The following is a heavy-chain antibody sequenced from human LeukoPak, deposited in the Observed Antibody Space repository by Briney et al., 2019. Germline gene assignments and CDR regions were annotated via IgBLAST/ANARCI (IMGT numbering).Heavy chain of an antibody. CDR2: IYTSGST. Sequence: SETLSLTCTVSGGSISSYYWSWIRQPAGKGLEWIGRIYTSGSTNYNPSLKSRVTMSVDTSKNHFSLNLTSVTAADTAVYYCARGYNRFGVDYMDVWGKGTTVTISS. D-gene: IGHD3-10*01. V-gene: IGHV4-4*07. J-gene: IGHJ6*03. CDR3: ARGYNRFGVDYMDV. CDR1: GGSISSYY.